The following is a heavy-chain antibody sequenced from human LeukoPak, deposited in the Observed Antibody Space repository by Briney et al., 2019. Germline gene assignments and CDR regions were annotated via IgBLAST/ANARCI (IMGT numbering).Heavy chain of an antibody. Sequence: ASVKVSCKASRYTFTAYYIHWVRQAPGQGLEWMGWIYPNSGATNYAQKFQDRVTMTRDTSFSTAYMELSRLRSDDTALYYCARDQNYYDSTSYDGMDYWGQGTLVTVAS. CDR1: RYTFTAYY. V-gene: IGHV1-2*02. CDR2: IYPNSGAT. CDR3: ARDQNYYDSTSYDGMDY. D-gene: IGHD3-9*01. J-gene: IGHJ4*02.